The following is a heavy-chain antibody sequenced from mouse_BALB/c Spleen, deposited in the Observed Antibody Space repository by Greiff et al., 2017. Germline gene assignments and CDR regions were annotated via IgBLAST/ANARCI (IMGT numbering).Heavy chain of an antibody. Sequence: QVQLKESGAELAKPGASVKMSCKASGYTFTSYWMHWVKQRPGQGLEWIGYINPSTGYTEYNQKFKDKATLTADKSSSTAYMQLSSLTSEDSAVYYCARSSSYYGNYPWFAYWGQGTLVTVSA. V-gene: IGHV1-7*01. CDR1: GYTFTSYW. CDR3: ARSSSYYGNYPWFAY. CDR2: INPSTGYT. J-gene: IGHJ3*01. D-gene: IGHD2-10*01.